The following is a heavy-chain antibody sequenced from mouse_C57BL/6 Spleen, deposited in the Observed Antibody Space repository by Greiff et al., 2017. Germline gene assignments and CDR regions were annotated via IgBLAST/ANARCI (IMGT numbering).Heavy chain of an antibody. D-gene: IGHD3-2*02. CDR2: INYDGSST. J-gene: IGHJ2*01. Sequence: EVKLVESEGGLVQPGSSMKLSCTASGFTFSDYYMAWVRQVPEKGLEWVANINYDGSSTYYLDSLKSRFIISRDNAKNILYLQMSSLKSEDTATYYCARAAQAYYFDYWGQGTTLTVSS. V-gene: IGHV5-16*01. CDR3: ARAAQAYYFDY. CDR1: GFTFSDYY.